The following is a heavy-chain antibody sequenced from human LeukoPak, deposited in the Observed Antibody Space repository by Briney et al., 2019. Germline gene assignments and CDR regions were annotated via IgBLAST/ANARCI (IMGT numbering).Heavy chain of an antibody. D-gene: IGHD6-13*01. CDR3: ARGASSWYRSAFDI. Sequence: SETLSLTCAVYGGSFSGYYWSWIRQPPGKGLEWIGEINHSGSTNYNPSLKSRVTISVDTSKNQFSLKLSSVTAADTAVYYCARGASSWYRSAFDIWGQGTMVSVSS. CDR2: INHSGST. CDR1: GGSFSGYY. J-gene: IGHJ3*02. V-gene: IGHV4-34*01.